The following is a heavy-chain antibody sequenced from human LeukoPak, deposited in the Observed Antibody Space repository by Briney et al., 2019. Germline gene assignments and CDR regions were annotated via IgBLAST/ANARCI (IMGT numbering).Heavy chain of an antibody. CDR2: ISYDGSNK. CDR3: AKDFIAVPGY. V-gene: IGHV3-30*18. D-gene: IGHD6-19*01. J-gene: IGHJ4*02. CDR1: GFTFSSYG. Sequence: PGRSLRLSCAASGFTFSSYGMHWVRQAPGKGLEGVAVISYDGSNKYYADSVKGRFTISRDNSKNTLYLQMNSLRAEDTAVYYCAKDFIAVPGYWGQGTLVTVSS.